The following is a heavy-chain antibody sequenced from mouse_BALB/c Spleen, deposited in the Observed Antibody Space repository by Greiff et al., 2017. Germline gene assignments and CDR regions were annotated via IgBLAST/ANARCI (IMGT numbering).Heavy chain of an antibody. V-gene: IGHV1-4*01. J-gene: IGHJ3*01. CDR3: ARNYRYDGSWFAY. D-gene: IGHD2-14*01. CDR2: INPSSGYT. Sequence: VKLVESGAELARPGASVKMSCKASGYTFTSYTMHWVKQRPGQGLEWIGYINPSSGYTNYNQKFKDKATLTADKSSSTAYMQLSSLTSEDSAVYYCARNYRYDGSWFAYWGQGTLVTVSA. CDR1: GYTFTSYT.